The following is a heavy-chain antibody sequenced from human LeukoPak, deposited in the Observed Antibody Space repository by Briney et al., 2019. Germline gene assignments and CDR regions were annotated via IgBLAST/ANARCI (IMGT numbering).Heavy chain of an antibody. D-gene: IGHD2-15*01. Sequence: SETLSLTCSVSGTSINSHYWTWIRQPAGKGPEWIGRIYVTGSTDYSPSLQSRVPMSVDTSKNQFSLNLISVTAADTAVYYCARALNPLPGTYYFDYWGQGILVFVSS. CDR1: GTSINSHY. V-gene: IGHV4-4*07. CDR2: IYVTGST. CDR3: ARALNPLPGTYYFDY. J-gene: IGHJ4*02.